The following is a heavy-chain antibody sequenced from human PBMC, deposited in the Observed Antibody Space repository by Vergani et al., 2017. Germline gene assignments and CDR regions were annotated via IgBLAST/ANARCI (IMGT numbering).Heavy chain of an antibody. CDR3: TRQVVYDSSGYRDY. Sequence: EVQLVESGGGLVQPGGSLKLSCAASGFTLSGSAMHWVRQASGKGLEWVGRIRSKANSYATAYAASVKGRFTISRDDSKTTAYLQMNSLKTEDTAVYYCTRQVVYDSSGYRDYWGQETLVTVSS. J-gene: IGHJ4*02. V-gene: IGHV3-73*01. CDR1: GFTLSGSA. D-gene: IGHD3-22*01. CDR2: IRSKANSYAT.